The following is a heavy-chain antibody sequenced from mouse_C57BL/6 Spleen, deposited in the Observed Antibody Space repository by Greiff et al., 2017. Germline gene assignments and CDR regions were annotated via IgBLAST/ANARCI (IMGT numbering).Heavy chain of an antibody. D-gene: IGHD4-1*01. CDR2: IDPSDSET. J-gene: IGHJ2*01. V-gene: IGHV1-52*01. Sequence: VQLQQPGAELVRPGSSVKLSCKASGFTFTSYWMHWVKQRPIQGLEWIGNIDPSDSETHSNQKFKDKATLTVDKSSSTAYMQLSSLTSEDSAIYYCARKGPNFYNFDYWGQGTTLTVSS. CDR1: GFTFTSYW. CDR3: ARKGPNFYNFDY.